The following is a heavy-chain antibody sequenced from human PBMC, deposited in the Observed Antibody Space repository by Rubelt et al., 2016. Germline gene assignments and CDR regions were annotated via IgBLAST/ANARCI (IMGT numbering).Heavy chain of an antibody. CDR3: AREQRVLMVASIGDGMDV. J-gene: IGHJ6*02. Sequence: MTWVRQAPGKGLEWVANIKQDGSEKYYVDSVKGRFSISRDNAKNSLYLQMNSLRAEDTAVYYCAREQRVLMVASIGDGMDVWGQGTTVTVSS. CDR2: IKQDGSEK. V-gene: IGHV3-7*01. D-gene: IGHD2-8*01.